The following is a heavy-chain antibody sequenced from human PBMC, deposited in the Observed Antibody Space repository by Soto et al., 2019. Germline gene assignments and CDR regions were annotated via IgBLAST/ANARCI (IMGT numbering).Heavy chain of an antibody. J-gene: IGHJ4*02. CDR2: ISGSGDTK. CDR1: GFTFSSCS. Sequence: EVQLVESGGGLVQPGGSLRLSCAFSGFTFSSCSMNWVRQAPGTGLEWVSFISGSGDTKYYADSVKGRFTISRDNAKNSLYLQMSSLRGEDTAVYYCAKYCSSDVCFDYWGQGTLVTVSS. D-gene: IGHD2-8*01. V-gene: IGHV3-48*01. CDR3: AKYCSSDVCFDY.